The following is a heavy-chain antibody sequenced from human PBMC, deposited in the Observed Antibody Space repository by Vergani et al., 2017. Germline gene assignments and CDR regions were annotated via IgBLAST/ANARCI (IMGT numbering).Heavy chain of an antibody. J-gene: IGHJ4*02. V-gene: IGHV4-59*01. CDR2: IYYSGST. Sequence: QVQLQESGPGLVKPSETLSLTCTVSGGSISSYYWSWIRQPPGKGLEWIGYIYYSGSTNYNPSLKSRVTISVDTSKNQFSLKLSSVTAADTAVYYCARATLELHFDYWGQGTLVTVSS. D-gene: IGHD4-23*01. CDR1: GGSISSYY. CDR3: ARATLELHFDY.